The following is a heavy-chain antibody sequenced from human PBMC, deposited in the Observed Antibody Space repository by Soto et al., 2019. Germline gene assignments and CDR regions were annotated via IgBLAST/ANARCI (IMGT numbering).Heavy chain of an antibody. V-gene: IGHV3-21*01. D-gene: IGHD3-3*01. CDR2: ISSSSSYI. Sequence: EVQLVESGGGLVKPGGSLRLSCAASGFTFSSYSMNWVRQAPGKGLEWVSSISSSSSYIYYADSVKGRFTISRDNAKNSLYLQMNSLRAEDTAVYYCARLEGYYYYMDVWGKGTTVTVSS. CDR3: ARLEGYYYYMDV. J-gene: IGHJ6*03. CDR1: GFTFSSYS.